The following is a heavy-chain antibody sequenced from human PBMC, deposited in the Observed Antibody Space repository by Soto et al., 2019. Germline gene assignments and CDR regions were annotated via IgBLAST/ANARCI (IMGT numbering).Heavy chain of an antibody. V-gene: IGHV1-18*01. CDR3: ARDLEYSSPHPFDP. CDR1: GYTFTTYG. Sequence: GASVKVSCKASGYTFTTYGISWVRQAPGQGLEWMGWISAYNGNANYAQKFQGRVTMTTDTSTTTAYMELRGLRSDDTAVYYCARDLEYSSPHPFDPWGQGTLVTVSS. D-gene: IGHD6-6*01. CDR2: ISAYNGNA. J-gene: IGHJ5*02.